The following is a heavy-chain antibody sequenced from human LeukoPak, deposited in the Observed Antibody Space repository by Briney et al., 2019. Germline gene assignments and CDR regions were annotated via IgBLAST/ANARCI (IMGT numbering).Heavy chain of an antibody. J-gene: IGHJ5*02. CDR3: ARHPYQLLWLSWFDP. D-gene: IGHD2-2*01. Sequence: TSETLSLTCTVPGGSSSSSRYYWGWIRQPPGKGLEWIGSIYYSGSTYYNPSLKSRVTISVDTSKNQFSLKLSSVTAADTAVYYCARHPYQLLWLSWFDPWGQGTLVTVSS. V-gene: IGHV4-39*01. CDR2: IYYSGST. CDR1: GGSSSSSRYY.